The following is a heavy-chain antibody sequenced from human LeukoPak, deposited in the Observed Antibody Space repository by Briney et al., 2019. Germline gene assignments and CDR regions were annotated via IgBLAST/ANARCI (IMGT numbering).Heavy chain of an antibody. V-gene: IGHV3-33*01. Sequence: GRSLRLSCAASGFTFSSYGMHWVRQAPGKGLEWVAVIWYDGSNKYYADSVKGRFTISRDNSKNTLYLQMNSLRAEDTAVYYCARDRCSSTSCPYYYYGMDVWGKGTTVTVSS. CDR1: GFTFSSYG. J-gene: IGHJ6*04. CDR3: ARDRCSSTSCPYYYYGMDV. D-gene: IGHD2-2*01. CDR2: IWYDGSNK.